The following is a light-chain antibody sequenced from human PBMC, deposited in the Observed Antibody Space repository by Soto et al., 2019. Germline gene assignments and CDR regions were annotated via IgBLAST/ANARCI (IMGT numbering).Light chain of an antibody. J-gene: IGKJ2*01. Sequence: DIQLTQSPSFLSASVGDRVTITCRATQDISYFLAWYQQKPGKAPKFLIYAASILQSGVPSRFSGSGSGTNFALTISSLQPEDFATYYCQQLNGYPLTFGQGTKLEIK. V-gene: IGKV1-9*01. CDR3: QQLNGYPLT. CDR2: AAS. CDR1: QDISYF.